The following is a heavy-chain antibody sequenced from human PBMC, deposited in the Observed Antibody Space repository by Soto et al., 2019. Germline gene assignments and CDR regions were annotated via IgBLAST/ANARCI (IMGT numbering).Heavy chain of an antibody. CDR2: ISAYNGNT. J-gene: IGHJ4*02. CDR3: AREPTYSDY. CDR1: GYTFTSYG. V-gene: IGHV1-18*01. Sequence: QVQLVQSGAEVKKPGASVKVSCKASGYTFTSYGISWVRQAPGQGLEWMGWISAYNGNTKYAQKLQGRVTMTTDTATRTADMELRRLRSADTAGYYCAREPTYSDYWGQGTLVTVSS.